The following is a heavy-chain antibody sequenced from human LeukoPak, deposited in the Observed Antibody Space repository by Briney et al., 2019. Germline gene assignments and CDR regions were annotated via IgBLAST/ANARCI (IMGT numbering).Heavy chain of an antibody. CDR1: GFTFSTYG. V-gene: IGHV3-64*01. J-gene: IGHJ4*02. D-gene: IGHD2-8*01. Sequence: GGSLRLSCAASGFTFSTYGMYWVRQAPGKGLEYVSPISSNGNTYYANSVKGRFTISRDNAKNSLYLQMNSLRAEDTAVYYCARDPLTYGGPLDYWGQGTLVTVSS. CDR3: ARDPLTYGGPLDY. CDR2: ISSNGNT.